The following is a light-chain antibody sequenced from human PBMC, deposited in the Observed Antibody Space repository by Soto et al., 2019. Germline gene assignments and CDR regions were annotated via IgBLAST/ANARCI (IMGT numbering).Light chain of an antibody. J-gene: IGKJ1*01. CDR1: QDLRGD. Sequence: AIQMTQSPSSLSASVGVRVTITCRASQDLRGDLGFYQHNPGKAPQILIYHASTLQTGVSPMFSGRGSGTEFSLTISSLHREAFATYYCLQYYNFPRTLGQGTNV. V-gene: IGKV1-6*01. CDR2: HAS. CDR3: LQYYNFPRT.